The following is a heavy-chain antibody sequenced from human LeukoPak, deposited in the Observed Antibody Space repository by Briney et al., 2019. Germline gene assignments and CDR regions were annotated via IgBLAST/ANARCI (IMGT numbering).Heavy chain of an antibody. CDR2: INPNNGVT. J-gene: IGHJ4*02. CDR1: GYTFTCYY. D-gene: IGHD6-13*01. V-gene: IGHV1-2*02. CDR3: ARDLAADLDY. Sequence: ASVRVSCKASGYTFTCYYMHWVRQVPGQGLEWMGCINPNNGVTNCAQMFQGRVTMTRDTSINTACMELSRLRSDDTAVYYCARDLAADLDYWGQGTLVTVSS.